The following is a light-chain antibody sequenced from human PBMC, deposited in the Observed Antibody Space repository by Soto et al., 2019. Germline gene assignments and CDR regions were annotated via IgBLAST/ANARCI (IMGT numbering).Light chain of an antibody. J-gene: IGKJ3*01. CDR3: HQYGSSLFT. CDR1: QTVSSSY. V-gene: IGKV3-20*01. Sequence: EIVLTQSPGTLSLSPGERATLSCRASQTVSSSYLAWYQQKPGQAPRLLIYGASSRATGIPDRFSGSGSGTDFTLNSSRLEPEDFAVYYCHQYGSSLFTFGPGTKVDIK. CDR2: GAS.